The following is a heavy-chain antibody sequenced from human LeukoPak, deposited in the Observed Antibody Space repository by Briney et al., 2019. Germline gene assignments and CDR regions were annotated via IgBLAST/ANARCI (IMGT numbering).Heavy chain of an antibody. D-gene: IGHD3-10*01. CDR2: IKHDGREK. CDR3: AKTYYYDSGHY. Sequence: GGSLRLSCAVSGFTFSNFWMSWVRQAPGKGLEWVANIKHDGREKYYVDSVKGRFTVSRDNAKNSLYLQMNSLRVEDTAVYYCAKTYYYDSGHYWGQGTLVTVSS. CDR1: GFTFSNFW. J-gene: IGHJ4*02. V-gene: IGHV3-7*01.